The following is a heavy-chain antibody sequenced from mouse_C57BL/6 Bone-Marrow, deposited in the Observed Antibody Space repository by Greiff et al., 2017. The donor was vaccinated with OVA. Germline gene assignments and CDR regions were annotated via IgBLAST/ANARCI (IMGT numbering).Heavy chain of an antibody. J-gene: IGHJ3*01. CDR3: ARLYYGSEAWFAY. V-gene: IGHV1-26*01. D-gene: IGHD1-1*01. CDR1: GYTFTDYY. Sequence: VQLQQSGPELVKPGASVKISCKASGYTFTDYYMNWVKQSHGKSLEWIGDINPNNGGTSYNQKFKGKATLTVDKSSSTAYMELRSLTSEDSAVYYCARLYYGSEAWFAYWGQGTLVTVSA. CDR2: INPNNGGT.